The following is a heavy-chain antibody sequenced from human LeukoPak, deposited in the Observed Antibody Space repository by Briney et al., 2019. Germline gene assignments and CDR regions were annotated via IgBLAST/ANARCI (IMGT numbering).Heavy chain of an antibody. CDR2: ISWNSGSI. J-gene: IGHJ4*02. D-gene: IGHD6-25*01. CDR3: ARRGYSSGWNRFDY. CDR1: GFTFDDYA. V-gene: IGHV3-9*01. Sequence: GGSLRLSCAASGFTFDDYAMHWVRQAPGKGLEWVSGISWNSGSIGYADSVKGRFTISRDNAKNSLYLQMNSLRAEDTAVYYCARRGYSSGWNRFDYWGQGTLVTVSS.